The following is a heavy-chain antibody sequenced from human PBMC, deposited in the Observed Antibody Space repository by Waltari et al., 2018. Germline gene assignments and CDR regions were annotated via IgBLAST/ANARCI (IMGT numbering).Heavy chain of an antibody. Sequence: QVQLQESGPGLVKPSQTLSLTCTVSADSISSGSYYWTWIRRPAGKGLEWVGRISATGSTKYNPSLKSRVTISRDMSKNQFSLKLTSVTAADTAVYYCVRSGGFGDYWFDPWGQGSLVTVSS. J-gene: IGHJ5*02. V-gene: IGHV4-61*02. CDR3: VRSGGFGDYWFDP. CDR1: ADSISSGSYY. D-gene: IGHD4-17*01. CDR2: ISATGST.